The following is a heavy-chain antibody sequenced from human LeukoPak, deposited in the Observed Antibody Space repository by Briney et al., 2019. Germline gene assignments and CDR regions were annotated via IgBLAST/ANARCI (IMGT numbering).Heavy chain of an antibody. Sequence: PGGSLRLSCAASGFTFSSYSMNWVRQAPGKGLEWVAVIWYDGSNKYYADSVKGRFTISRDNSKNTLYLQMNSLRGEDTAVYYCARNSGFKYFDYWGQGTLVTVSS. CDR1: GFTFSSYS. V-gene: IGHV3-33*08. J-gene: IGHJ4*02. CDR2: IWYDGSNK. CDR3: ARNSGFKYFDY.